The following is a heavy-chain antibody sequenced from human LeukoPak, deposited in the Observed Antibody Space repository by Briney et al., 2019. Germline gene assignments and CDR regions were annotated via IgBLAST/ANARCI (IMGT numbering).Heavy chain of an antibody. CDR2: IYSSGST. J-gene: IGHJ4*01. D-gene: IGHD5-12*01. V-gene: IGHV4-38-2*02. CDR1: GYSISSGYY. CDR3: ARMEYSGYDYSDY. Sequence: SETLSLTCTVSGYSISSGYYWGWIRQPAGKGLEWIGRIYSSGSTNYNPSLKSRVTISVDTSKNQLSLKLSSVTAADTAVYYCARMEYSGYDYSDYWGHGTLVTVSS.